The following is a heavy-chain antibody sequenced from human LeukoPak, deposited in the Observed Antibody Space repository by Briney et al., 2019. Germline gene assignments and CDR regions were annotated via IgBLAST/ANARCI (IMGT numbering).Heavy chain of an antibody. CDR2: IYYSGST. V-gene: IGHV4-39*01. J-gene: IGHJ4*02. CDR3: ARHAGGISATGTRPFDY. Sequence: SETLSLTCTVSGASFSSSTYYWGWIRQPPGKGLEWIGSIYYSGSTYYNPSLKSRVTMSVDTSKNQFSLKLSSVTAADTAVHYCARHAGGISATGTRPFDYWGQGTLVTVSS. CDR1: GASFSSSTYY. D-gene: IGHD6-13*01.